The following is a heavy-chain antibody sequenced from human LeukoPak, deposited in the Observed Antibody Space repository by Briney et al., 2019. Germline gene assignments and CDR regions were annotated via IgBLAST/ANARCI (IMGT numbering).Heavy chain of an antibody. CDR2: INSDGINT. V-gene: IGHV3-74*01. Sequence: GGSLRLSCAASGFTFSNYWMHWVRQAPGKGLVWVSRINSDGINTSYADSVKGRFTISRDNAKNSLYLQMSSLRAEDTAIYYCAASGYDYDYYYYMDVWGKGTTVTISS. J-gene: IGHJ6*03. D-gene: IGHD5-12*01. CDR1: GFTFSNYW. CDR3: AASGYDYDYYYYMDV.